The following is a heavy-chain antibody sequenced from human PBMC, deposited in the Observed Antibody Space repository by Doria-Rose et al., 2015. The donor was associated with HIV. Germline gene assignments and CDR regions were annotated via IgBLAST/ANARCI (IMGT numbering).Heavy chain of an antibody. CDR2: IRSKAHGGTT. J-gene: IGHJ4*02. CDR1: GFTFGDYA. Sequence: VQLQESGGGLVQPGRSLRLSCTASGFTFGDYAMSWVRQAPGKGLEWVGFIRSKAHGGTTEYAASVKGRFTISRDDSKSIAYLQMNSLKTEDTAVYYCNRDRYYYDSSGYYYLGFDWGQGTLVTVSS. V-gene: IGHV3-49*04. CDR3: NRDRYYYDSSGYYYLGFD. D-gene: IGHD3-22*01.